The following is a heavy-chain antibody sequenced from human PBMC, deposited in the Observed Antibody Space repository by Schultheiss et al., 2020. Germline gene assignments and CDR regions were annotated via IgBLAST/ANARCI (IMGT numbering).Heavy chain of an antibody. J-gene: IGHJ4*02. CDR2: INHSGST. CDR3: TRDPQLAAAGIVY. V-gene: IGHV4-34*01. D-gene: IGHD6-13*01. Sequence: SETLSLTCAVYGGSFSGYYWGWIRQPPGKGLEWIGEINHSGSTNYNPSLKSRVTISVDKSKNQFSLKLSSVTAADTAVYYCTRDPQLAAAGIVYWGQGTLVTVSS. CDR1: GGSFSGYY.